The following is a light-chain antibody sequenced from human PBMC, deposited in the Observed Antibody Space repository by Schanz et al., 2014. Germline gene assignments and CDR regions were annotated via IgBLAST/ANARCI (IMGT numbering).Light chain of an antibody. CDR3: SSYTSSSTRV. CDR1: STDIGNFDY. CDR2: EVN. J-gene: IGLJ3*02. Sequence: QSALTQPPSASGSPGQSVTISCTGTSTDIGNFDYVSWYQQHPGKAPKLIIYEVNRRPSGVPDRFSGSKSGDTASLTVSGLQAEDEATYYCSSYTSSSTRVFGGGTKLTVL. V-gene: IGLV2-8*01.